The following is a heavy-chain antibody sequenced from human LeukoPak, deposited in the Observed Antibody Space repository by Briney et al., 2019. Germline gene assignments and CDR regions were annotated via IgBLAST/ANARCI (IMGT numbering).Heavy chain of an antibody. V-gene: IGHV4-59*08. D-gene: IGHD3-3*01. CDR3: ARAFRGIFGVFEAFDI. Sequence: PSETLSLTCTVSGGSISSYYWSWIRQSPGKGLECIGYIHYTGSTNYNPSLKSRVTISVETSKNQFSLKLKSVTAADTAVYYCARAFRGIFGVFEAFDIWGQGTMVTVSS. J-gene: IGHJ3*02. CDR1: GGSISSYY. CDR2: IHYTGST.